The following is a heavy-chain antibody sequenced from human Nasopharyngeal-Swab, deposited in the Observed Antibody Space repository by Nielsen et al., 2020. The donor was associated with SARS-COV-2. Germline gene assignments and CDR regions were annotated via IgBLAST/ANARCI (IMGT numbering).Heavy chain of an antibody. D-gene: IGHD3-22*01. V-gene: IGHV4-39*07. Sequence: WIRQPPGKGLVWIGSFYYSGSTNYNPSLKSRVTISVDTSKNQFSLKLSSVTAADTAVYYCARESGGPRDDSSGYLYYFDYWGQGTLVTVSS. CDR3: ARESGGPRDDSSGYLYYFDY. CDR2: FYYSGST. J-gene: IGHJ4*02.